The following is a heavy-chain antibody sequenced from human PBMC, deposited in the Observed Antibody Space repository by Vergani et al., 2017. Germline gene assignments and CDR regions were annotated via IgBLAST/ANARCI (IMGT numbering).Heavy chain of an antibody. V-gene: IGHV4-39*01. Sequence: QLQLPESGPGLVKPSETLSLPCTVSGGSISSSSYYWGWIRQPPGKGLEWIGSIYYSGSTYYNPSLKSRVTISVDTSKNQFSLKRSSVTAADTAVYYCARLTHGRQLAVYWGQGTLVTVSS. D-gene: IGHD6-13*01. J-gene: IGHJ4*02. CDR3: ARLTHGRQLAVY. CDR2: IYYSGST. CDR1: GGSISSSSYY.